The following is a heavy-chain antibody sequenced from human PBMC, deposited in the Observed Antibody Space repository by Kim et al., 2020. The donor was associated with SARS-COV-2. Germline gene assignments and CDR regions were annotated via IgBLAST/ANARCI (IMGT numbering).Heavy chain of an antibody. D-gene: IGHD3-16*01. CDR2: INGGNGDT. CDR3: LGGHYFDF. Sequence: ASVKVSCKTSGHTFSEDSIHWVRQAPGQGFEYMGGINGGNGDTKFLQKFQGRVTFTRDTAATTAYMELTGLRSEDSAVYYCLGGHYFDFWGQGSLVTVSS. J-gene: IGHJ4*02. CDR1: GHTFSEDS. V-gene: IGHV1-3*01.